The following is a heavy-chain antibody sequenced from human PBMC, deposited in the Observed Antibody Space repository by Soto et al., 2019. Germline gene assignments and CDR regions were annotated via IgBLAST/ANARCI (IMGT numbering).Heavy chain of an antibody. D-gene: IGHD2-21*02. CDR1: GGSISSTNW. CDR2: IYHSGTT. J-gene: IGHJ4*02. CDR3: ARQRTSVVTQAYFDV. V-gene: IGHV4-4*02. Sequence: PSETLSLTCAVSGGSISSTNWWTWVRQSPGRGLEWIGEIYHSGTTNYSPSLKSRVNIAVDMSTNHFSLTLISVTAADTALYFCARQRTSVVTQAYFDVWGPGSLVTVSS.